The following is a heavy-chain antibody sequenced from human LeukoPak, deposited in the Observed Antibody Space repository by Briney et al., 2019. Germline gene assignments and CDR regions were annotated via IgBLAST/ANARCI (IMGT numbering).Heavy chain of an antibody. Sequence: ASVKVSCKASGYTFTGYYMHWVRQAPGQGREWMGWINPNSGGTNYAQKFQGRVTMTRDTSISTAYMELSRLRSDDTAVYYCARDRQEGWWFDPWGQGTLVTVSS. V-gene: IGHV1-2*02. CDR1: GYTFTGYY. J-gene: IGHJ5*02. CDR3: ARDRQEGWWFDP. CDR2: INPNSGGT. D-gene: IGHD2-15*01.